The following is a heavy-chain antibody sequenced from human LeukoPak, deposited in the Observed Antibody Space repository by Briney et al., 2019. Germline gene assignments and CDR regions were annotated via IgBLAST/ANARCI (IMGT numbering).Heavy chain of an antibody. D-gene: IGHD6-13*01. V-gene: IGHV1-18*01. J-gene: IGHJ3*02. Sequence: ASVKVSCKASGYTFTSYGISWVRQAPGQGLEWMGWISAYNGNTNYAQKLQGRVTMTTDTSTSTAYMELRSLRSDDTAAYYCARDRRIAAADPDAFDIWGQGTMVTVSS. CDR2: ISAYNGNT. CDR3: ARDRRIAAADPDAFDI. CDR1: GYTFTSYG.